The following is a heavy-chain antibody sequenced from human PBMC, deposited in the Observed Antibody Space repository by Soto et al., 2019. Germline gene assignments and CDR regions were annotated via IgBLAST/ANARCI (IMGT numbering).Heavy chain of an antibody. V-gene: IGHV1-18*01. Sequence: QVGLVQSGPEVKKPGASVKVSCKASGYSFTNYAISWVRQAPGQGLEWVGWISPFHGDTNYAQNIQGRITVTTDSSTSTAYMAVGSFRSEDTAVYYCARSDHVDRYLNYWGQGTRITVTS. D-gene: IGHD2-21*01. CDR1: GYSFTNYA. J-gene: IGHJ4*02. CDR3: ARSDHVDRYLNY. CDR2: ISPFHGDT.